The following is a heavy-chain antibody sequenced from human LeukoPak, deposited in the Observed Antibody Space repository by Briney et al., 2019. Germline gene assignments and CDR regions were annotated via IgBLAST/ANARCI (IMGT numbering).Heavy chain of an antibody. CDR1: GGTFSSYA. D-gene: IGHD2-15*01. J-gene: IGHJ6*02. V-gene: IGHV1-69*13. CDR2: IIPIFGTA. CDR3: ARDLLGYCSGGSCSQPGVGMDV. Sequence: GASVKVSCKASGGTFSSYAISWVRQAPGQGLEWMGGIIPIFGTANYAQKFQGRVTITADESTSTAYMELSSLRSEDTAVYYCARDLLGYCSGGSCSQPGVGMDVGGQGTTVTVSS.